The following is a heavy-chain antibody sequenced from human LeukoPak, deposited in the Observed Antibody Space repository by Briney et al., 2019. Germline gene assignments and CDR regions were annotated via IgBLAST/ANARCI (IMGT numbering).Heavy chain of an antibody. CDR2: IKNDGSSA. D-gene: IGHD6-19*01. J-gene: IGHJ4*02. Sequence: PGGSLRLSCAASGFTFSSYWMNWVRQAPGKGLVWVSRIKNDGSSANYADSVKGRFTISRDNARSTLYLQMNSLRVEDTAVYYCARDLSGKYPETFYFDYWGRGTLVTASS. CDR1: GFTFSSYW. CDR3: ARDLSGKYPETFYFDY. V-gene: IGHV3-74*01.